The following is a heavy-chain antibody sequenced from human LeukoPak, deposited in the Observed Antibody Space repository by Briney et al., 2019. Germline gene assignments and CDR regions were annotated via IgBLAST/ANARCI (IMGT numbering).Heavy chain of an antibody. CDR1: GYSISSGYY. D-gene: IGHD5-12*01. Sequence: PSETLSLTCTVSGYSISSGYYWGWIRQPPGKGLEWIGSIYHSGSTYYNPSLKSRVTISVDTSKNQFSLKLSSVTAADTAVYYCARDKQDSGYDVRDYWGQGTLVTVSS. J-gene: IGHJ4*02. V-gene: IGHV4-38-2*02. CDR2: IYHSGST. CDR3: ARDKQDSGYDVRDY.